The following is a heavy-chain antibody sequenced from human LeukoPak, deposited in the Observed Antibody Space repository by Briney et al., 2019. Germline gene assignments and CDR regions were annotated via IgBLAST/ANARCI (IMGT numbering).Heavy chain of an antibody. CDR3: ARGPSYYYDSSGYYGLWDY. J-gene: IGHJ4*02. D-gene: IGHD3-22*01. Sequence: SQTLSLTCAISGDSVSSNSAAWNWIRQSPSRGLEWLGRTYYRSKWYNDYAVSVNSRITINPDTSKNQFSLQLNSVTPEDTAVYYCARGPSYYYDSSGYYGLWDYWGQGTLVTVSS. CDR1: GDSVSSNSAA. V-gene: IGHV6-1*01. CDR2: TYYRSKWYN.